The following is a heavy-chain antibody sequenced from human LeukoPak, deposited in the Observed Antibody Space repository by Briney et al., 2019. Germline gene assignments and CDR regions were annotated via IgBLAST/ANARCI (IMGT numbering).Heavy chain of an antibody. V-gene: IGHV1-8*02. CDR3: ARVGGSYTYYYYYGMDV. D-gene: IGHD1-26*01. CDR1: GYTFTSYG. CDR2: MNPNSGNT. Sequence: GASVKVSCKASGYTFTSYGISWVRQATGRGLEWMGWMNPNSGNTGYAQKFQGRVTMTRNTSISTAYMELSSLRSEDTAVYYCARVGGSYTYYYYYGMDVWGQGTTVTVSS. J-gene: IGHJ6*02.